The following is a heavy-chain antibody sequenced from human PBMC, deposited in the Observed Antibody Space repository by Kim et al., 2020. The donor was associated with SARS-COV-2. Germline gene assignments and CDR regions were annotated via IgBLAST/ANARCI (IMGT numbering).Heavy chain of an antibody. V-gene: IGHV4-59*13. D-gene: IGHD3-22*01. CDR2: INYSGST. Sequence: SETLSLTCTVAGGSISRCYWSCIQQPLGNGLDVIGYINYSGSTNYNPSLKSRVTISVDTSKNQFSLKLSSVTAADTAVYYCARGSGYYLYWGQGTLVTVS. CDR1: GGSISRCY. J-gene: IGHJ4*02. CDR3: ARGSGYYLY.